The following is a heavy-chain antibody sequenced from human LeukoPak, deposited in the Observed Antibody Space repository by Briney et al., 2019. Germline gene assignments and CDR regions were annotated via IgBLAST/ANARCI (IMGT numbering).Heavy chain of an antibody. CDR3: ARVNLRGSNYNWFDP. CDR1: GGTFLSHT. CDR2: ITPVIETA. D-gene: IGHD3-10*01. Sequence: SVKVSCKTSGGTFLSHTFRWVRQAPGHGLEWIGKITPVIETAKYAQTFQGRVSIYTDKDSTTVYMDLSGLRPDDTAEYFCARVNLRGSNYNWFDPWGQGTRVIVSS. V-gene: IGHV1-69*08. J-gene: IGHJ5*02.